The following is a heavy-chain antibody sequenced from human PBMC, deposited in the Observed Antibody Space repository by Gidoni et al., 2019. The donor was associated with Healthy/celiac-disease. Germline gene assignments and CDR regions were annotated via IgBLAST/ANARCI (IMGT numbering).Heavy chain of an antibody. V-gene: IGHV4-59*01. Sequence: QVQLQESGPGLVKPSETLSLTCTVSGASIRSYYWTWIRQPPGKGLGWIGYIYYSGSTNYNPSLKSRVTISVDTSKNQFSLKLSSVTAADTAVYYCARVGGYCSGGSCLRGWFDPWGQGTLVTVSS. CDR1: GASIRSYY. CDR2: IYYSGST. D-gene: IGHD2-15*01. J-gene: IGHJ5*02. CDR3: ARVGGYCSGGSCLRGWFDP.